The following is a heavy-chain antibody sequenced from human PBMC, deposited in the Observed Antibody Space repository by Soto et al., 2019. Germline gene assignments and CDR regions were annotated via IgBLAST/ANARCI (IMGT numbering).Heavy chain of an antibody. CDR1: GYIFVNYG. Sequence: QVQLVQSGDEVKKPGASVKVSCKASGYIFVNYGIAWVRQAPGQGLEWMGWISPYTGNTHSASKVQGRLTMTTDTSTSTAYMDLRSLTSDDPAVYYCVMVDNYVTPTPQDVWGQGTTVTVSS. V-gene: IGHV1-18*01. CDR3: VMVDNYVTPTPQDV. J-gene: IGHJ6*02. D-gene: IGHD3-16*01. CDR2: ISPYTGNT.